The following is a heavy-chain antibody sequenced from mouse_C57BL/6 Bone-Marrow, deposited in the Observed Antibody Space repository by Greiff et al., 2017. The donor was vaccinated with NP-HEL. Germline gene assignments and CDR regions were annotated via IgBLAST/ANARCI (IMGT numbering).Heavy chain of an antibody. CDR2: IDPETGGT. J-gene: IGHJ2*01. CDR1: GYTFTDYE. Sequence: VKLVESGAELVRPGASVTLSCKASGYTFTDYEMHWVKQTPVHGLEWIGAIDPETGGTAYNQKFKGKAILTADKSSSTAYMELRSLTSEDSAVYYCTRPSYYYGSSFDYWGQGTTLTVSS. CDR3: TRPSYYYGSSFDY. V-gene: IGHV1-15*01. D-gene: IGHD1-1*01.